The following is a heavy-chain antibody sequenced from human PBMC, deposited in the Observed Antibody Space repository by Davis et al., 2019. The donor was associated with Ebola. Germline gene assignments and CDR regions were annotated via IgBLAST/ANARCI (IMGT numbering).Heavy chain of an antibody. CDR3: ATDPRRKYCSGGSCYSFYYYYGMDV. V-gene: IGHV1-24*01. D-gene: IGHD2-15*01. Sequence: ASVKVSCKVSGYTLTELSMHWVRQAPGKGLEWMGGFDPEDGETIDAQKFQGRVTMTEDTSTDTAYMELSSLRFEDTAVYYCATDPRRKYCSGGSCYSFYYYYGMDVWGQGTTVTVSS. CDR2: FDPEDGET. J-gene: IGHJ6*02. CDR1: GYTLTELS.